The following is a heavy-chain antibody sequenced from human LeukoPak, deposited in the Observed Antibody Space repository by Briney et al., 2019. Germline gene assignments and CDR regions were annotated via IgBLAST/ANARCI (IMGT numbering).Heavy chain of an antibody. V-gene: IGHV3-23*01. J-gene: IGHJ4*02. Sequence: GGSLTLSCAASGFTFSSYAMTWVRQAPGKGLEWVSAISGSGGSTYYADSVKGRFTISRDNSKNTLYLQMNSLRAEDTAVYSCAKCRYDSRGYYFDYWGQGKLVTVSS. CDR2: ISGSGGST. D-gene: IGHD3-22*01. CDR3: AKCRYDSRGYYFDY. CDR1: GFTFSSYA.